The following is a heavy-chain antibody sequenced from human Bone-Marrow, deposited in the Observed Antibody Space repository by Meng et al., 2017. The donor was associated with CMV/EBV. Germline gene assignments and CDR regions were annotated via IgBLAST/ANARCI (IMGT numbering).Heavy chain of an antibody. CDR1: GFTFSSYS. J-gene: IGHJ6*02. Sequence: GESLKISCAASGFTFSSYSMNWVRQAPGKGLEWGSSISSSSSYIYDADSVKGRFTISRDNAKKALYLQMNSLRAEDTAVYYCARTYCGGDCYHYGMDGWGQGTTVTVSS. CDR2: ISSSSSYI. CDR3: ARTYCGGDCYHYGMDG. V-gene: IGHV3-21*01. D-gene: IGHD2-21*01.